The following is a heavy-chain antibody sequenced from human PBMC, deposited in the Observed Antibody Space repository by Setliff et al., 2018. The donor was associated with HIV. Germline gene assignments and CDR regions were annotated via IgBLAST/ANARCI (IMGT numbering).Heavy chain of an antibody. CDR2: INYTGDT. J-gene: IGHJ5*01. CDR1: GGSFPAYY. V-gene: IGHV4-34*01. Sequence: SSETLSLTCAVYGGSFPAYYWSWVRQPPGKGLEWIGEINYTGDTKYNPSLKSRVNLFIDTSKKQFSLKVTSATAADTAVYYCARQHGDYAFGSWGQGTLVTVSS. CDR3: ARQHGDYAFGS. D-gene: IGHD4-17*01.